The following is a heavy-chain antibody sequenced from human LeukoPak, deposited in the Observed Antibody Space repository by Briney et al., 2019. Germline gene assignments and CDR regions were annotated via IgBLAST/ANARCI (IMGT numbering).Heavy chain of an antibody. CDR1: GFTFSSYA. D-gene: IGHD4-17*01. J-gene: IGHJ4*02. CDR3: ARRGESTNYGDYRFDS. CDR2: TSGSGGNT. V-gene: IGHV3-23*01. Sequence: PGGSLRLSCAASGFTFSSYAMSWVRQAPGKGLECVSATSGSGGNTYYADSVKGRFTISRDNSKNTLYLQMNSLRAEDTAVYYCARRGESTNYGDYRFDSWGQGTLVTVSS.